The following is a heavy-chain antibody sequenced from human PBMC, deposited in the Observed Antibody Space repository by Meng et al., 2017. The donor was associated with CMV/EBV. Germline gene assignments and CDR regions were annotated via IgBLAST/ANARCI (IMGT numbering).Heavy chain of an antibody. V-gene: IGHV3-21*01. J-gene: IGHJ6*02. Sequence: GGSLRLSCAASGFTFSSYSMNWVRQAPGKGLEWVSSISSSSSYIYYADSVKGRFTISRDNAKNSLYLQMNSLRAEDTAMYYCAREVTSGNYAMDVWGQGTTVTVSS. D-gene: IGHD1-26*01. CDR2: ISSSSSYI. CDR1: GFTFSSYS. CDR3: AREVTSGNYAMDV.